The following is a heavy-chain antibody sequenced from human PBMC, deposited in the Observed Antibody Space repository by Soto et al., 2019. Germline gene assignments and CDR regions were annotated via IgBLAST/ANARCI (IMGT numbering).Heavy chain of an antibody. J-gene: IGHJ4*02. Sequence: GGSLRLSCAASGFTFSSYAMSWVRQAPGKGLEWVSAISGSGDNTYYADSVKGRFTISRDNSKNTLYLQMNSLRAEDTAVYYCAKHTMIVVVNFDYWGQGTLVTVSS. CDR3: AKHTMIVVVNFDY. CDR2: ISGSGDNT. D-gene: IGHD3-22*01. CDR1: GFTFSSYA. V-gene: IGHV3-23*01.